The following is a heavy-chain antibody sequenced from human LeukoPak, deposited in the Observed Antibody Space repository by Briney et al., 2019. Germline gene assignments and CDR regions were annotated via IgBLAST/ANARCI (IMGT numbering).Heavy chain of an antibody. CDR2: IYYSGST. CDR3: ARGCSSTSCYGSGSYNPYDY. Sequence: KPSETLSLTCTVSGGSISIYYWSWIRQPPGKGLEWIGYIYYSGSTNCNPSLKSRVTISVDTSKNQFSLKLSSVTAADTAVYYCARGCSSTSCYGSGSYNPYDYWGQGTLVTVSS. J-gene: IGHJ4*02. D-gene: IGHD2-2*01. V-gene: IGHV4-59*01. CDR1: GGSISIYY.